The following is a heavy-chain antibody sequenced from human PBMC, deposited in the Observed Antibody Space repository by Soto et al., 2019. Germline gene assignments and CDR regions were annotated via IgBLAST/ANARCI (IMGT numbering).Heavy chain of an antibody. J-gene: IGHJ4*02. D-gene: IGHD3-10*01. V-gene: IGHV3-74*01. CDR1: GFTFSVYW. Sequence: GGSLRLSCTASGFTFSVYWMHWVRQTPGKGLVWVSRIKGDGSSTGYADSVKGRFTISRDNAKNTLYLQMNSLRAEDTAIYYCARGTDLFDWWGQGTLVTVSS. CDR2: IKGDGSST. CDR3: ARGTDLFDW.